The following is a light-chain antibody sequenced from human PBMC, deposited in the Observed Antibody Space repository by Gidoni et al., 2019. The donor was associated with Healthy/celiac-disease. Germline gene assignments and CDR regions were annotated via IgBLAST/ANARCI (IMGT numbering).Light chain of an antibody. CDR1: QSVLYSSNNKNY. CDR3: QQYYSEGIT. Sequence: DIVMTQSPDSLAVSLGERATINCKSSQSVLYSSNNKNYLAWYQQKPGQPPKLLIYWASTRESGVPDRFSGSGSGTDFTLTISSLQAEDVAVYYCQQYYSEGITFXPXTKVXIK. J-gene: IGKJ3*01. CDR2: WAS. V-gene: IGKV4-1*01.